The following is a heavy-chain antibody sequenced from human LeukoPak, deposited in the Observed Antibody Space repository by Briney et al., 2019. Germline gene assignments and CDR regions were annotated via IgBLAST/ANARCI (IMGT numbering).Heavy chain of an antibody. CDR3: AGSSWGLPAY. J-gene: IGHJ4*02. CDR2: ISYDGSNK. Sequence: GGSLRLSCAPSRFTFRTYDIHWVGQAPPTGLEGVAVISYDGSNKYYADSVKGRFSISRDHSKNTLYLQMNSLRAEDTAVYYCAGSSWGLPAYWGQGTLVTVSS. V-gene: IGHV3-30-3*01. CDR1: RFTFRTYD. D-gene: IGHD3-10*01.